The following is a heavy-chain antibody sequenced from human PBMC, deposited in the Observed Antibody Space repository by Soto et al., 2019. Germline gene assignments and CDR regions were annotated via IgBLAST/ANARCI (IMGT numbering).Heavy chain of an antibody. Sequence: PGESLKISCKGSVYSFTSYWISWVRQMPGKGLEWMGRIDPSDSYTNYSPSFQGHVTISADKSISTAYLQWSSLKASDTAMYYCARHGPIRGYSSSWYSYYYGMDVWGQGTTVTVSS. CDR2: IDPSDSYT. J-gene: IGHJ6*02. V-gene: IGHV5-10-1*01. D-gene: IGHD6-13*01. CDR3: ARHGPIRGYSSSWYSYYYGMDV. CDR1: VYSFTSYW.